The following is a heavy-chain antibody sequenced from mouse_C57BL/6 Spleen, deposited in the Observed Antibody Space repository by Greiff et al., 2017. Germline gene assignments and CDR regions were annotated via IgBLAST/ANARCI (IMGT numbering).Heavy chain of an antibody. Sequence: EVQLQQSGPELVKPGASVKISCKASGYTFTDYYMNWVKQSHGKSLEWIGDLNPNNGGTSYNQKFKGKATLTVDKSSSTAYMELRSLTSEDSAVYDCARSNYYGSSYDAMDYWGQGTSVTVSS. D-gene: IGHD1-1*01. V-gene: IGHV1-26*01. CDR2: LNPNNGGT. CDR3: ARSNYYGSSYDAMDY. J-gene: IGHJ4*01. CDR1: GYTFTDYY.